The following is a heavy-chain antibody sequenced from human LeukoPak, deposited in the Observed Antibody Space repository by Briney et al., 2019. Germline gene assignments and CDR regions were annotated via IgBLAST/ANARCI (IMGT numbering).Heavy chain of an antibody. V-gene: IGHV4-59*01. J-gene: IGHJ4*02. CDR2: IYYSGST. CDR1: GGSISSYY. CDR3: ARGMQQLYHFDS. Sequence: SETLSLTCAVSGGSISSYYWSWIRQPPGKGLEWIGYIYYSGSTNYNPSLKSRATISVDTSKNQFSLKLLSVTAADTAVYYCARGMQQLYHFDSWGRGTLVTVSS. D-gene: IGHD6-13*01.